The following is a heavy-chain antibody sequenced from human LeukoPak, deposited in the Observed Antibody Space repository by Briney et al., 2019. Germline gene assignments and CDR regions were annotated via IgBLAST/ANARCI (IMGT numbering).Heavy chain of an antibody. Sequence: GGSLRLSCAASGFTFSSYAMSWVRQAPGKGLEWVSSITSSSSSTYHADSVKARFTISRDNSKNTLYLQMNGLRAEDTAVYYCAKDLTAGGIGYRTNAFDMWGQGTMVTVSS. CDR2: ITSSSSST. J-gene: IGHJ3*02. V-gene: IGHV3-23*01. CDR3: AKDLTAGGIGYRTNAFDM. CDR1: GFTFSSYA. D-gene: IGHD3-22*01.